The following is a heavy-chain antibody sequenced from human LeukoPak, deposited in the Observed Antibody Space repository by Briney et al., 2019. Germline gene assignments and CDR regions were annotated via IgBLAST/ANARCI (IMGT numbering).Heavy chain of an antibody. V-gene: IGHV3-7*03. CDR1: GFTFSNYW. CDR3: VRGVSISSSWYNDL. Sequence: GGSLRLSCEGSGFTFSNYWMGWVRQAPGKGLQWVANIKTDGSEKYYVDSVKGRFTISRDNAKNSLYLQMNSLRAEDTAVYYCVRGVSISSSWYNDLWGQGTMVTVSS. J-gene: IGHJ3*01. CDR2: IKTDGSEK. D-gene: IGHD6-13*01.